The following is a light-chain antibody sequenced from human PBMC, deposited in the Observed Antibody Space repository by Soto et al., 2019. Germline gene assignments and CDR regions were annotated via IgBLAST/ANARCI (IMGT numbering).Light chain of an antibody. Sequence: DIQMTQSPSTLSASVGDRVTLTCRASQSVSDWLAWYQQKPWKAPKLLIYNASNLESGVPSSFSGSGSGTEFTLTISSLQPDDSAPYYCQQYNNFSPYTFGQGTKLEIK. J-gene: IGKJ2*01. CDR2: NAS. V-gene: IGKV1-5*03. CDR1: QSVSDW. CDR3: QQYNNFSPYT.